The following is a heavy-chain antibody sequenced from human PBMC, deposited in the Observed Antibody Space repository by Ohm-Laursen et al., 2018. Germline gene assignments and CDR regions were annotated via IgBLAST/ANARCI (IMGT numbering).Heavy chain of an antibody. CDR2: INPSGGST. J-gene: IGHJ2*01. V-gene: IGHV1-46*01. D-gene: IGHD3-3*01. Sequence: SVKVSCKASGYNFTSHYIHWVRQAPGQGLEWMGMINPSGGSTSYPQKFQGRVTMTRDTSTSTIYLELNSLRSEDTAAYYCARDFWARYFDLWGRGTLVVVSS. CDR3: ARDFWARYFDL. CDR1: GYNFTSHY.